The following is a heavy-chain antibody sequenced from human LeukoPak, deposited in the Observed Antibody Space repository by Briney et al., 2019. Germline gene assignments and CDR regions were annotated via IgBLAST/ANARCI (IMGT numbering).Heavy chain of an antibody. Sequence: PSETLSLTCAVSGGSNSSSNWWSWVRQPPGKGLEWIGEIYHSGSTNYNPSLKSRVTISVDKSKNQFSLKLSSVTAADTAVYYCARDTVPAALYYYYGMDVWGKGTMVTVSS. CDR3: ARDTVPAALYYYYGMDV. J-gene: IGHJ6*04. D-gene: IGHD2-2*01. CDR2: IYHSGST. V-gene: IGHV4-4*02. CDR1: GGSNSSSNW.